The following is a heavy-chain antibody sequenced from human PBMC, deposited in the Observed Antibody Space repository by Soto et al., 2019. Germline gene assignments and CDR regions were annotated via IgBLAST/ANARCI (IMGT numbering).Heavy chain of an antibody. CDR1: GGSISSYY. D-gene: IGHD3-22*01. CDR3: ARTYDSSGYQVWFDP. V-gene: IGHV4-59*01. Sequence: SETLSLTCTVSGGSISSYYWSWIRQPPGKGLEWIGYIYYSGSTNYNPSLKSRVTISVDTSKNQFSLKLSSVTAADTAVYYCARTYDSSGYQVWFDPWGQGTLVTVSS. CDR2: IYYSGST. J-gene: IGHJ5*02.